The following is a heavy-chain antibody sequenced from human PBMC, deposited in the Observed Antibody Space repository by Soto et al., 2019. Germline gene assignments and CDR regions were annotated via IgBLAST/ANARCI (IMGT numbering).Heavy chain of an antibody. CDR3: ARDSARVQIISTGWFDP. J-gene: IGHJ5*02. Sequence: ASVKVSCKAIGYSFTRHYMHWVRQAPGQGLEWMGTIFPGGVNIAYAQKFEGRVTMTKDTTTSTVYMELNSLTSEDTSVYYCARDSARVQIISTGWFDPWGQGTVVTVSS. V-gene: IGHV1-46*01. CDR1: GYSFTRHY. CDR2: IFPGGVNI. D-gene: IGHD2-2*01.